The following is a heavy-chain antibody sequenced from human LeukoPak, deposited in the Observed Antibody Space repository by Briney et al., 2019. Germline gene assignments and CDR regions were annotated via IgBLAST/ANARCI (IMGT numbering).Heavy chain of an antibody. D-gene: IGHD6-6*01. CDR3: AKAWKYSRIDAFDI. CDR2: ISGSGGST. V-gene: IGHV3-23*01. Sequence: GGSLRLSCAASGFTFSNYAMNWVRQAPGKGLEWVSTISGSGGSTYYADSVKGRFTISRDNSKNTLYLQMNSLRAEDTAVYYCAKAWKYSRIDAFDIWGQGTMVTVSS. J-gene: IGHJ3*02. CDR1: GFTFSNYA.